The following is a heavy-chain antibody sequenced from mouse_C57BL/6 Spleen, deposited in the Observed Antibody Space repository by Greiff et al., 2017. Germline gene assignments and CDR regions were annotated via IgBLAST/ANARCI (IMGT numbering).Heavy chain of an antibody. CDR1: GFTFSDYY. J-gene: IGHJ2*01. D-gene: IGHD1-1*02. CDR3: ARERATMGYFDY. Sequence: EVQLVESEGGLVQPGSSMKLSCTASGFTFSDYYMAWVRPVPEKGLEWVANINYDGSSTYYLDSLKSRFIISRDTAKNILYLQMSSLKSEDTATYYCARERATMGYFDYWGQGTTLTVSS. V-gene: IGHV5-16*01. CDR2: INYDGSST.